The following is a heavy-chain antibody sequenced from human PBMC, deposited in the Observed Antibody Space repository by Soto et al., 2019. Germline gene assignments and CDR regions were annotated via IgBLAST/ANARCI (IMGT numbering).Heavy chain of an antibody. Sequence: SGPTLVNPTQTLTLTCTFSGFSLSTSGMRVSWIRQPPGKALEWLTRIDWDDDKFYNTSLKTMLIISTDSSKNQVVLTLTNMGPVATATYYCARMFHWSGGTCPFDYWGQGALVTVSS. CDR3: ARMFHWSGGTCPFDY. J-gene: IGHJ4*02. V-gene: IGHV2-70*04. D-gene: IGHD2-15*01. CDR1: GFSLSTSGMR. CDR2: IDWDDDK.